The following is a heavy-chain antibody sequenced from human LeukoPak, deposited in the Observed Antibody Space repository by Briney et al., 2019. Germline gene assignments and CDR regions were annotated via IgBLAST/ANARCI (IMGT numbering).Heavy chain of an antibody. J-gene: IGHJ4*02. Sequence: ASVKVSCKVSGYTLTELSMHWVRQAPGKGLEWMGGFDPEDGETIYAQKFQGRVTITADKSTSTAYMELSSLRSEDTAVYYCARDLTSYYYDNNGAFDFWGQGTLVTVSS. CDR2: FDPEDGET. CDR3: ARDLTSYYYDNNGAFDF. D-gene: IGHD3-22*01. CDR1: GYTLTELS. V-gene: IGHV1-24*01.